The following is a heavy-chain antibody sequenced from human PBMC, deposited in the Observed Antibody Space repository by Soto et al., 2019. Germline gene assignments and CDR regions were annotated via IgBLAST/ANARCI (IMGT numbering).Heavy chain of an antibody. Sequence: SETLSLTCTVSGGSISSYYWSWIRQPPGKGLEWIGYSYYSGSTNYNPSLKSRVTISVDTSKNQFSLKLSSVTAADTAVYYCARHVPDYYDSSGWEERYGMDVWGQGTTVTVSS. CDR3: ARHVPDYYDSSGWEERYGMDV. CDR2: SYYSGST. V-gene: IGHV4-59*08. D-gene: IGHD3-22*01. J-gene: IGHJ6*02. CDR1: GGSISSYY.